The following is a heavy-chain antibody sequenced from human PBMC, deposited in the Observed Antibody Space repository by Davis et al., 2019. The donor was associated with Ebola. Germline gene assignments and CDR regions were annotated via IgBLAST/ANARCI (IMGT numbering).Heavy chain of an antibody. V-gene: IGHV3-30*02. CDR2: IRFDARSD. J-gene: IGHJ4*02. CDR3: ARHVVGRVAGGTIDH. D-gene: IGHD5-24*01. Sequence: PGGSLRLSCAASGFTFSRYGFHWVRQAPGKGLEWVAFIRFDARSDYYIDSVKGRFSISRDNSKDTLYLQMNTLRTEDTAVYYCARHVVGRVAGGTIDHWGQGTLVTVSS. CDR1: GFTFSRYG.